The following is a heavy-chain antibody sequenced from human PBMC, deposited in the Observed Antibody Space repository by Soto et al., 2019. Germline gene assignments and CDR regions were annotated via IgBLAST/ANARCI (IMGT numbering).Heavy chain of an antibody. Sequence: QIQLVQSGAEVKKPGASVRVSCKASGYAFSNYGISWIRQAAGLGLEWMGWISPYNGNTDYAQSLQGRVTMTTDTSTNTAYMELRSLTSDDTAVYYCATSYDSGFDPWGQGTLVTVSS. CDR3: ATSYDSGFDP. CDR2: ISPYNGNT. CDR1: GYAFSNYG. J-gene: IGHJ5*02. V-gene: IGHV1-18*04. D-gene: IGHD5-12*01.